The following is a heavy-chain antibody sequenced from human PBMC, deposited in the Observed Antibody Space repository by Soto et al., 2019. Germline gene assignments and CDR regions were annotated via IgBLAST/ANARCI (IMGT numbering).Heavy chain of an antibody. V-gene: IGHV4-59*01. CDR2: IYYSGST. CDR3: ASGGFGADRINFDY. D-gene: IGHD3-3*01. CDR1: GGSISSYY. Sequence: QVQLQESCPGLVKPSETLSLTCTVSGGSISSYYWSWIRQPPGKGLEWIGYIYYSGSTNYNPSLKSRVTTSVDTSKNQFSLKLSSVTAADTAVYYCASGGFGADRINFDYWGQGTLVTVSS. J-gene: IGHJ4*02.